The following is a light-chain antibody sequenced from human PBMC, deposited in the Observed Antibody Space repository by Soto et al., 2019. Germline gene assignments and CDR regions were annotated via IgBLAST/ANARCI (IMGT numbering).Light chain of an antibody. Sequence: QSVLTQPPSVSAAPGQKVTISCSGSSSNIGNNYVSWYQQLPGTAPKLLIYENNKRPSGIPGRFSGSKSGTSATLDITGLQTGDEADYYSGTWDSSLSVVVFGGGTKVTVL. CDR3: GTWDSSLSVVV. V-gene: IGLV1-51*02. CDR1: SSNIGNNY. CDR2: ENN. J-gene: IGLJ2*01.